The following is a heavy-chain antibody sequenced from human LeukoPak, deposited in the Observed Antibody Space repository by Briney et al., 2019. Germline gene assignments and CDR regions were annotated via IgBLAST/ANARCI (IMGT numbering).Heavy chain of an antibody. CDR1: GGSFSGYY. D-gene: IGHD3-10*01. CDR2: INHSGST. V-gene: IGHV4-34*01. Sequence: SETLSLTCAVYGGSFSGYYWSWIRQPLGKGLEWIGEINHSGSTNYNPSLKSRVTISVDTSKNQFSLKLSSVTAADTAVYYCARGRYGSGSYYFDYWGQGTLVTVSS. J-gene: IGHJ4*02. CDR3: ARGRYGSGSYYFDY.